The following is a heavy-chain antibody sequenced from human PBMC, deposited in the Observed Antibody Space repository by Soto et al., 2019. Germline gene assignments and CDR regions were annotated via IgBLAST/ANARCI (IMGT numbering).Heavy chain of an antibody. D-gene: IGHD6-13*01. CDR2: ISSSSSYI. V-gene: IGHV3-21*01. Sequence: GSLRLSCAASGFTFSSYSMNWVRQAPGKGLEWVSSISSSSSYIYYADSVKGRFTISRDNAKNSLYLQMNSLRAEDTAVYYCARGEVIAAAGTHAFDIWGQGTMVTVSS. CDR3: ARGEVIAAAGTHAFDI. J-gene: IGHJ3*02. CDR1: GFTFSSYS.